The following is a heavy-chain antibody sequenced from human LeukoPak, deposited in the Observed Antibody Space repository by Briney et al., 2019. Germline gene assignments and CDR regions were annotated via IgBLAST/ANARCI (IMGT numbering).Heavy chain of an antibody. J-gene: IGHJ3*02. CDR3: ARLRLKLGSSRGRWLQFDAFDI. CDR2: INHSGST. D-gene: IGHD5-24*01. CDR1: GGSFSGYY. V-gene: IGHV4-34*01. Sequence: SETLSLTCTVFGGSFSGYYWSWIRQPPGKGLEWIGEINHSGSTNYNPSLKSRVTISVDTSKNQFSLKLSPVTAADTAVYYCARLRLKLGSSRGRWLQFDAFDIWGQGTMVTVSS.